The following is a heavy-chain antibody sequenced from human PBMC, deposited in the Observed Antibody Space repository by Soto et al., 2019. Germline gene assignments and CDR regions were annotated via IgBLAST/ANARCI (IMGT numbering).Heavy chain of an antibody. CDR3: AAPDFGDYWYFAL. CDR2: IVVGSGHT. D-gene: IGHD4-17*01. Sequence: QMQLVQSGPEVKKPGTSVKVSCKASGFTFSSSIVQWVRQARGQRLEWIGWIVVGSGHTNYEQKFPERVTITRAMSTSTAYMELSSLRSEYTAVYYCAAPDFGDYWYFALWGRGTLVTVSS. CDR1: GFTFSSSI. V-gene: IGHV1-58*01. J-gene: IGHJ2*01.